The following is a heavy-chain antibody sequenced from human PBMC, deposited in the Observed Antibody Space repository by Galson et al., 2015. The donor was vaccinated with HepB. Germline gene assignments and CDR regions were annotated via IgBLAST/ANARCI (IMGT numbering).Heavy chain of an antibody. J-gene: IGHJ4*02. V-gene: IGHV3-11*06. D-gene: IGHD1-26*01. CDR1: GFTFSDYY. CDR2: ISSSSSYI. CDR3: ARETRELRSYYFDY. Sequence: SLRLSCAASGFTFSDYYMSWVRQAPGKGLEWVSSISSSSSYIYYADSVKGRFTISRDNAKNSLYLQMNSLRAEDTAVYYCARETRELRSYYFDYWGQGTLVTVSS.